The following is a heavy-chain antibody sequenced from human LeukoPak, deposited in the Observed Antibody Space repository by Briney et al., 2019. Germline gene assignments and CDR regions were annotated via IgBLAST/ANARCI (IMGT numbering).Heavy chain of an antibody. D-gene: IGHD3-22*01. CDR1: GFTFDDYG. Sequence: PGGSLRLSCVASGFTFDDYGMGWVRQVPGKGLEWVSGTNWNGGSTGYADSVKGRFTISRDNAKNSLYLQMNSLRAEGTALYYCARGTEVYYDSSSYYSYWGQGTLVTVSS. V-gene: IGHV3-20*04. CDR2: TNWNGGST. CDR3: ARGTEVYYDSSSYYSY. J-gene: IGHJ4*02.